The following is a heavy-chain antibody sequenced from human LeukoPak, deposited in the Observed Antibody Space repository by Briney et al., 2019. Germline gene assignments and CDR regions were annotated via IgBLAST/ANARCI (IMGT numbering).Heavy chain of an antibody. Sequence: SGGSLRLSCAASGFTFSSYSMNWVRQAPGKGLEWVAFIRYDGSNKYYADSVKGRFTISRDNSKNTLYLQMNSLRAEDTAVYYCAKVPIRYCSSTSCLGYWGQGTLVTVSS. V-gene: IGHV3-30*02. CDR3: AKVPIRYCSSTSCLGY. CDR2: IRYDGSNK. J-gene: IGHJ4*02. CDR1: GFTFSSYS. D-gene: IGHD2-2*01.